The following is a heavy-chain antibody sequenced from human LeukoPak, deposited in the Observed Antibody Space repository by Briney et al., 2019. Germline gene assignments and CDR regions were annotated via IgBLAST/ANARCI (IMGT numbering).Heavy chain of an antibody. V-gene: IGHV4-4*02. CDR1: GDSISSGNW. D-gene: IGHD6-19*01. Sequence: SGTLSLTCDVPGDSISSGNWWSWVRQPPGKGLEWIGQIYHSGGTMYSPSLNSRVTISLDKSKNQFSLKLTSVTAADTAVYYCARDNVAGPGSGFYFDLWGRGTLVSVSS. CDR3: ARDNVAGPGSGFYFDL. J-gene: IGHJ2*01. CDR2: IYHSGGT.